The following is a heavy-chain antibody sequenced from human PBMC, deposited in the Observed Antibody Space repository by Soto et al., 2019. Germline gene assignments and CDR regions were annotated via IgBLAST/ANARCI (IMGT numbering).Heavy chain of an antibody. CDR2: ISGSGGST. Sequence: EVQLLESGGGLVQPGGSLRLSCAASGFTFSSYAMSWVRQAPGKGLEWVSAISGSGGSTYYADSVKGRFTISRDNSKNTLYLQMNSLRAEDTAVYYCAKYRDDYIWGSYRYKSGEDAFDIWGQGTMVTVSS. J-gene: IGHJ3*02. V-gene: IGHV3-23*01. CDR3: AKYRDDYIWGSYRYKSGEDAFDI. D-gene: IGHD3-16*02. CDR1: GFTFSSYA.